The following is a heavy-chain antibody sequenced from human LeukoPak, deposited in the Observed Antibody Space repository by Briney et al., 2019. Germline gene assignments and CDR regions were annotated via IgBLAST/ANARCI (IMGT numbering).Heavy chain of an antibody. CDR1: VYTFTGYY. D-gene: IGHD1-26*01. Sequence: ASVRLSRTSSVYTFTGYYIHWGRQAPEQGLGWVGWIKLNSGGTNYAQKFQGRFTMTRHTSISTAYRELSRLRSDDTAVYYWARGGRGWFDAFDIWGQGKMVTVSS. J-gene: IGHJ3*02. CDR3: ARGGRGWFDAFDI. CDR2: IKLNSGGT. V-gene: IGHV1-2*02.